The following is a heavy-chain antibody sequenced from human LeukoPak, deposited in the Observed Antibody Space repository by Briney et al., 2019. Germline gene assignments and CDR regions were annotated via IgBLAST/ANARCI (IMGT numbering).Heavy chain of an antibody. J-gene: IGHJ4*02. V-gene: IGHV1-2*02. CDR1: GYTFTGYY. CDR3: ARDYNSSSGYFDY. Sequence: ASVTVSCKASGYTFTGYYMHWVRQAPGQGLEWMGWINPNSGDTNYAEKFQGRVTMTRDTSISTAYMDLRKLRSDDTAVYYCARDYNSSSGYFDYWGQGTLVTVSS. CDR2: INPNSGDT. D-gene: IGHD6-6*01.